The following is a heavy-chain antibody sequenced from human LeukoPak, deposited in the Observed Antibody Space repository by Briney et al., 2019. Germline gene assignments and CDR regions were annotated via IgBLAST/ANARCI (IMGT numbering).Heavy chain of an antibody. D-gene: IGHD3-16*01. CDR2: IYSGGST. J-gene: IGHJ4*02. V-gene: IGHV3-53*05. CDR1: GFTVSSNY. CDR3: ARDGGWNFDY. Sequence: PGRSLRLSCAASGFTVSSNYMSWVRQAPGKGLEWVSVIYSGGSTYYADSVKGRFTISRDNSQYTLNLQMNSLRAEDTAVYYCARDGGWNFDYWGQGTLVTVSS.